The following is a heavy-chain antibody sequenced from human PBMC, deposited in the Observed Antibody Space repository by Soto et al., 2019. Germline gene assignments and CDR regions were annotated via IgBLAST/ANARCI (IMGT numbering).Heavy chain of an antibody. CDR3: VRGDRGYDFWNPQNWFDP. CDR1: GFSVSDYY. CDR2: IYSGRST. V-gene: IGHV3-53*01. Sequence: PGGSLRLSCAASGFSVSDYYMNWVRQAPGKGLEWVSIIYSGRSTYYADSVKGRFTISRDGSKNTVYLQMNSLRAEDTAMYYCVRGDRGYDFWNPQNWFDPWGQGTLVTVSS. D-gene: IGHD3-3*01. J-gene: IGHJ5*02.